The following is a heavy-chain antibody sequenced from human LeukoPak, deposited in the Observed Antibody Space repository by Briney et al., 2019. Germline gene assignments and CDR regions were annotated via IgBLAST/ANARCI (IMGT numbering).Heavy chain of an antibody. CDR2: ISNTGSAM. CDR1: GFTFSDYY. CDR3: ASHSSGYFGP. D-gene: IGHD3-22*01. J-gene: IGHJ5*02. V-gene: IGHV3-11*01. Sequence: GGALRLSCAASGFTFSDYYMNWIRQAPGKGLEWVSYISNTGSAMYYADSVQGRFPISRDNAKNSLYLQMNSLRAEDTAIYYCASHSSGYFGPWGPGTLVTVSS.